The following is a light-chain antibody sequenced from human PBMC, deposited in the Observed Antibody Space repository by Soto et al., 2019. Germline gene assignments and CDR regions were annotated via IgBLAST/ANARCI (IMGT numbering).Light chain of an antibody. CDR1: HNDIGTYAY. V-gene: IGLV2-14*03. Sequence: QSVLNQPTAVAGPLRQSITIHCTGNHNDIGTYAYVSWYQQHPGRAPRLLIHGVTTRPSGISGRFSASKFGRTASLTISGLHPEDEADYYCSSFTSNRIYVFGPGTKVTVL. CDR3: SSFTSNRIYV. CDR2: GVT. J-gene: IGLJ1*01.